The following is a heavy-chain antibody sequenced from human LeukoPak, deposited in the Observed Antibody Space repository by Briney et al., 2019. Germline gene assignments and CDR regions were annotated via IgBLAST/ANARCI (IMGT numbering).Heavy chain of an antibody. CDR3: ARSEGYTLAFDI. CDR1: GGSISSRSYY. D-gene: IGHD5-12*01. Sequence: PSETLSLTCTVSGGSISSRSYYWGWIRQPPGKGLEWIGSIYYSGSSYYNPSLKSRVTISVDTSKNQFSLKLSSVTAADTAVYYCARSEGYTLAFDIWGQGTMVTVSS. CDR2: IYYSGSS. J-gene: IGHJ3*02. V-gene: IGHV4-39*07.